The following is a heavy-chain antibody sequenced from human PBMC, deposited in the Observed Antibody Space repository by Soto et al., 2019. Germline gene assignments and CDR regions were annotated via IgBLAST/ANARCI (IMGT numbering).Heavy chain of an antibody. D-gene: IGHD2-15*01. CDR3: ARDRLVMGAANDY. J-gene: IGHJ4*02. CDR1: GFTFSSYA. V-gene: IGHV3-30-3*01. CDR2: ISYDGSNK. Sequence: GGSLRLSCAASGFTFSSYAMHWVRQAPGKGLEWVAVISYDGSNKYYADSVKGRFTISRDNSKNTLYLQMNSLRAEDTAVYYCARDRLVMGAANDYWGQGTLVTVSS.